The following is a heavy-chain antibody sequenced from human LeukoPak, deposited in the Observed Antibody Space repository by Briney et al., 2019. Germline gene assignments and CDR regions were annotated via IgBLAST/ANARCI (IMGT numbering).Heavy chain of an antibody. J-gene: IGHJ4*02. CDR2: VNPNSGGT. CDR3: ARDRPMVRGSEAKAFDY. Sequence: ASVKVSCKASGYTFTGYYMHWVRQAPGQGLEWMGWVNPNSGGTNYAQKLQGRVTMTTDTSTSTAYMELRSLRSDDTAVYYCARDRPMVRGSEAKAFDYWGQGTLVTVSS. D-gene: IGHD3-10*01. V-gene: IGHV1-2*02. CDR1: GYTFTGYY.